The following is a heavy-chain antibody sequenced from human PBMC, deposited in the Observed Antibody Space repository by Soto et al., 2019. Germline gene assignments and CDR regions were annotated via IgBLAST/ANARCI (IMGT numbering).Heavy chain of an antibody. J-gene: IGHJ3*02. CDR1: GGSISSYY. CDR2: IYYSGST. D-gene: IGHD2-15*01. V-gene: IGHV4-59*01. CDR3: ARDGYCSGGSCYLYAFDI. Sequence: SETLSLTCTVSGGSISSYYWSWIRQPPGKGLEWIGYIYYSGSTNYNPSLKSRVTISVDTSKNQFSLKLSSVTAADTAVYYCARDGYCSGGSCYLYAFDIWGQGTMVTVS.